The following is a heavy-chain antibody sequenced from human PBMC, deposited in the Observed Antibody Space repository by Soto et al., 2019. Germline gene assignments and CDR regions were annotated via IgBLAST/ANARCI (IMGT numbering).Heavy chain of an antibody. CDR1: GYSFPTYW. CDR3: ARSRVSTPRLEDPFDI. J-gene: IGHJ3*02. Sequence: PGESLKISCKGSGYSFPTYWLAWVRRTPGRGLEYMGIIYPGDSDSRYSPAFQGQVTISADKSINTAYLQWTSLKASDTAIYYCARSRVSTPRLEDPFDIWGQGTMVTVSS. D-gene: IGHD5-12*01. CDR2: IYPGDSDS. V-gene: IGHV5-51*01.